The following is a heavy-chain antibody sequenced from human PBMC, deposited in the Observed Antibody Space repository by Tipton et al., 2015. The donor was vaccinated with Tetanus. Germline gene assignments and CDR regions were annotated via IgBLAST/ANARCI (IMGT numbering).Heavy chain of an antibody. D-gene: IGHD6-19*01. CDR3: ARDGGSSGWLAY. CDR1: GFTFSSYA. CDR2: ISGSGGTT. V-gene: IGHV3-23*01. Sequence: SLRLSCAASGFTFSSYAMSWVRQAPGKGLEWVSGISGSGGTTNYADSVKGRFTISRDNSKNTLYLQMNSLRVEDTAVYYCARDGGSSGWLAYWGQGTLVTVSS. J-gene: IGHJ4*02.